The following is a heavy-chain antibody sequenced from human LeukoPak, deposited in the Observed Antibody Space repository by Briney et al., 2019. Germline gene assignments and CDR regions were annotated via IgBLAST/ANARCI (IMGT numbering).Heavy chain of an antibody. CDR2: MNPNSGHR. J-gene: IGHJ4*02. V-gene: IGHV1-8*02. CDR3: ARGLSGFGELSN. D-gene: IGHD3-10*01. Sequence: ASVKVSCKASGGTFSSYAISWVRQATGQGLEWMGWMNPNSGHRGYAQKFQGRVTMTRNTSISTAYMELSSLRSEDTAVYYCARGLSGFGELSNWGQGTLVTVSS. CDR1: GGTFSSYA.